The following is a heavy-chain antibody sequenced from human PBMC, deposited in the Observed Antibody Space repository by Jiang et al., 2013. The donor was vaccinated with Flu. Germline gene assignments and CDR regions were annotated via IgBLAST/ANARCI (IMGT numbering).Heavy chain of an antibody. Sequence: GPGLVKPSQTLSLTCTVSGGSISSDGYYWNWIRQHPGKGLEWIGYINYSGSTYYNPSLKSRVAVSVDTSKNQFSLRLSSVTAADTAVYYCARARYDYGDLDAFDVWAKGQWSPSLQ. J-gene: IGHJ3*01. CDR3: ARARYDYGDLDAFDV. D-gene: IGHD4-17*01. CDR1: GGSISSDGYY. CDR2: INYSGST. V-gene: IGHV4-31*03.